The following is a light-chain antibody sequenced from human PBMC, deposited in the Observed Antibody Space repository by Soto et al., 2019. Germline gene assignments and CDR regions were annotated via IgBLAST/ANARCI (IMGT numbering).Light chain of an antibody. Sequence: IVLTQSPGTLSLSPGERGTLSCRASQNLGTLYLAWFQQKSGRAPRLLIYSASRRATGIPDRFSGSGSETDFTLTVNRLEPEDFAVYYCQQYESSPITFGQGTRLEIK. J-gene: IGKJ5*01. V-gene: IGKV3-20*01. CDR2: SAS. CDR3: QQYESSPIT. CDR1: QNLGTLY.